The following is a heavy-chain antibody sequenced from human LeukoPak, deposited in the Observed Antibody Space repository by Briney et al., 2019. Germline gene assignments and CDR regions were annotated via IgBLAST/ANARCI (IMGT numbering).Heavy chain of an antibody. J-gene: IGHJ4*02. D-gene: IGHD3-16*02. Sequence: PSEALSLTCAVSGYSISSGYYWGWIRQPPGKGLEWIGSIYHSGSTYYNPSLKSRVTISVDTSKNQFSLKLSSVTAADTAVYYCARLGPAYDYVWGSYRTIDYWGQGTLVTVSS. V-gene: IGHV4-38-2*01. CDR1: GYSISSGYY. CDR2: IYHSGST. CDR3: ARLGPAYDYVWGSYRTIDY.